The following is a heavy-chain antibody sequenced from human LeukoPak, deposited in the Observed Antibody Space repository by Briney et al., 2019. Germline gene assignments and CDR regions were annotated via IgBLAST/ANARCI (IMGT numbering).Heavy chain of an antibody. CDR2: ISYDGSNK. Sequence: QSGGSLRLSCAASGFTFSSYAMRWVRQAPGKGLEWVAVISYDGSNKYYADSVKGRLTISRDNSKNTLYLQMNSLRAEDTAVYYCARSSTVLPTYYYYYGMDVWGQGTTVTVSS. D-gene: IGHD4-17*01. V-gene: IGHV3-30*04. CDR3: ARSSTVLPTYYYYYGMDV. J-gene: IGHJ6*02. CDR1: GFTFSSYA.